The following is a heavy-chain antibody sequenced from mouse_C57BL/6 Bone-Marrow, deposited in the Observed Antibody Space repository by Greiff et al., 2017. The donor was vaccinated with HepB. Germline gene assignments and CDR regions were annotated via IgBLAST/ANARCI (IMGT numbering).Heavy chain of an antibody. CDR3: ASLNYDRSYYYAMDY. CDR1: GYTFTDYY. D-gene: IGHD2-4*01. Sequence: EVKLQQSGPVLVKPGASVKMSCKASGYTFTDYYMNWVKQSHGKSLEWIGVINPYNGGTSYNQKFKGKATLTVDKSSSTAYMELNSLTSEDSAVYYCASLNYDRSYYYAMDYWGQGTSVTVSS. V-gene: IGHV1-19*01. CDR2: INPYNGGT. J-gene: IGHJ4*01.